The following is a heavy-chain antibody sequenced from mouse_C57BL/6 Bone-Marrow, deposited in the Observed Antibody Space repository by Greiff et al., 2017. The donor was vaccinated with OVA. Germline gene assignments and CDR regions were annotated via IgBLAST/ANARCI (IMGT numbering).Heavy chain of an antibody. CDR2: ISDGGSYT. J-gene: IGHJ3*01. V-gene: IGHV5-4*03. D-gene: IGHD4-1*01. Sequence: EVKLVESGGGLVKPGGSLKLSCAASGFTFSSYAMSWVRQTPDKRLEWVATISDGGSYTYYPDNVKGRFTISRDNAKNNLYLQMSHLKSEDTAMYYCARGNWDVGAWFAYWGQGTLVTVSA. CDR3: ARGNWDVGAWFAY. CDR1: GFTFSSYA.